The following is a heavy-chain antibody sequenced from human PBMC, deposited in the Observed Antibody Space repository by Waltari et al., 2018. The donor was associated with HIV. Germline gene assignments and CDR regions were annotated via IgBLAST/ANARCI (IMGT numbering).Heavy chain of an antibody. J-gene: IGHJ5*02. D-gene: IGHD2-2*01. V-gene: IGHV4-34*01. CDR3: ARGLVVVPAANNWFDP. CDR1: GWTSRASY. Sequence: QVHLQQWSAGLLKPSATLFLTFAVSGWTSRASYLCRLRHPPGKGLEWIGEINHSGSTNYNPSLKSRVTISVDTSKNQFSLKLSSVTAADTAVYYCARGLVVVPAANNWFDPWGQGTLVTVSS. CDR2: INHSGST.